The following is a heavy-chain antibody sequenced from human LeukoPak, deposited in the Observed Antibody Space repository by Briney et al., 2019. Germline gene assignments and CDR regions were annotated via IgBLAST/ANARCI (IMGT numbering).Heavy chain of an antibody. D-gene: IGHD2-15*01. CDR2: IIPIFGTA. CDR3: ARGGAVVVAGSDAFDI. J-gene: IGHJ3*02. Sequence: ASVKVSCKASGGTFSSYAISWVRQAPGQGLEWMGGIIPIFGTANYAQKFQGRVTITADESTSTAYMELSSLRSEDTAVYYCARGGAVVVAGSDAFDIWGQGTMVTVSS. CDR1: GGTFSSYA. V-gene: IGHV1-69*13.